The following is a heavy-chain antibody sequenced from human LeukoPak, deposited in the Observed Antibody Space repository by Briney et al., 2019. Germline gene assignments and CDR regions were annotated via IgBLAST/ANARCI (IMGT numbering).Heavy chain of an antibody. D-gene: IGHD2-21*01. CDR1: GFTFSSYA. Sequence: PGRSLRLSCAASGFTFSSYAMHWVRQAPGKGLEWVAVIPYDGSNKYYADSVKGRFTISRDNAKNSLYLQMNSLRAEDTAVYYCARDRFVANDAFDIWGQGTMVTVSS. CDR3: ARDRFVANDAFDI. CDR2: IPYDGSNK. V-gene: IGHV3-30*03. J-gene: IGHJ3*02.